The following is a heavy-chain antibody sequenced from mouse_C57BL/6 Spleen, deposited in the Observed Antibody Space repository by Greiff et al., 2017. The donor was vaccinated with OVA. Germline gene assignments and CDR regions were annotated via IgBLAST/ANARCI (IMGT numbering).Heavy chain of an antibody. CDR3: ARRRRTGTGYFDV. J-gene: IGHJ1*03. CDR2: IDPSDSET. Sequence: VQLQQPGAELVRPGSSVKLSCKASGYTFTSYWMHWVKQRPIQGLEWIGNIDPSDSETHYNQKFKDKATLTVDKSSSTAYMQLSSLTSEDSAVYYCARRRRTGTGYFDVWGTGTTVTVSS. V-gene: IGHV1-52*01. CDR1: GYTFTSYW. D-gene: IGHD4-1*01.